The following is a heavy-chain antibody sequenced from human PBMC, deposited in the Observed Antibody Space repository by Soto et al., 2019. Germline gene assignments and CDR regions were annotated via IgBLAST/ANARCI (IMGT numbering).Heavy chain of an antibody. V-gene: IGHV3-23*01. D-gene: IGHD3-10*01. CDR2: FRTSGDGGTT. Sequence: QPGGSLRLSCAASGFTFSSYSMSWVRQAPGKGLEWVSGFRTSGDGGTTYYADSVKGRFTISRDNSKNMLFLQMNSLRAEDTAIYYCEKKVKSGQGSQYFDYWGQGTLVTVSS. CDR1: GFTFSSYS. CDR3: EKKVKSGQGSQYFDY. J-gene: IGHJ4*02.